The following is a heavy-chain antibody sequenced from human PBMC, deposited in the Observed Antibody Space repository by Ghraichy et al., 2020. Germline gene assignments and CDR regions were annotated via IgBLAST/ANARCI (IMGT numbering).Heavy chain of an antibody. V-gene: IGHV3-21*01. Sequence: SCVASGLMFSPNSMNWVRQAPGQGLEWVASISSSTRYIYYADSVKGRFTISRDNAQNSLYLQMNSLRAEDTAVYYCSRGGGAGTPVLYHMDVWGLGTTVTVSS. CDR3: SRGGGAGTPVLYHMDV. CDR2: ISSSTRYI. D-gene: IGHD6-19*01. CDR1: GLMFSPNS. J-gene: IGHJ6*02.